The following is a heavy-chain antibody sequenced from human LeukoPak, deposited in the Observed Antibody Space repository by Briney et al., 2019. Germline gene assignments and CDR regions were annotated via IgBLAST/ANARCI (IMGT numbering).Heavy chain of an antibody. CDR3: ARETPYSNTWTDFDF. J-gene: IGHJ4*02. CDR1: GFTFSDPY. D-gene: IGHD6-13*01. V-gene: IGHV3-11*04. Sequence: GGSLRLSCEASGFTFSDPYMSWIRQAPGKGLEWVSYISLSSSSIYYADSLKGRFTISRDNAKNSLYLQMNSLRAEDTAVYYCARETPYSNTWTDFDFWGQGTLVTVSS. CDR2: ISLSSSSI.